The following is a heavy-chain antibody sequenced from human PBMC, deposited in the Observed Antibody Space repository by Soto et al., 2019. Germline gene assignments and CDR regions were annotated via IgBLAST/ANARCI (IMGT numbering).Heavy chain of an antibody. CDR3: ALGGIASPGY. Sequence: VQLLESGGGLAQSGGSLRLSCAASGFIFSNYAMSWVRQAPGKGLAWVSAIGGSGDSTYYADSVKGRFTISRDNSKSTLYLQMNNLRAEDTAIYYCALGGIASPGYWGQGTLVTVSS. CDR1: GFIFSNYA. V-gene: IGHV3-23*01. D-gene: IGHD6-13*01. J-gene: IGHJ4*02. CDR2: IGGSGDST.